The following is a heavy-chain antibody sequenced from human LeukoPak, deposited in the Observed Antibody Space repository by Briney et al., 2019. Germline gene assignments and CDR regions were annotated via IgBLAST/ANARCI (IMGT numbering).Heavy chain of an antibody. CDR2: ISYDGSNK. CDR1: GFTFSNAW. V-gene: IGHV3-30*18. D-gene: IGHD5-18*01. J-gene: IGHJ4*02. CDR3: AKGNSGYSYGYSVY. Sequence: GGSLRLSCAASGFTFSNAWMSWVRQAPGKGLEWVAVISYDGSNKYYADSVKGRFTISRDNSKNTLYLQMNSLRAEDTAVYYCAKGNSGYSYGYSVYWGQGTLVTVSS.